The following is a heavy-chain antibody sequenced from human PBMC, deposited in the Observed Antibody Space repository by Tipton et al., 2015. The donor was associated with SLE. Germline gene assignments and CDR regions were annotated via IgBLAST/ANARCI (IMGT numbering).Heavy chain of an antibody. CDR1: GFSISSGYY. Sequence: LRLSCTVSGFSISSGYYWSWIRQPPGKGLEWIGEINHSGGTNYNPSLKSRVTISVDTSKNQFSLKLSSVTAADTAVYYCARAPGLDRDYYYYYYMDVWGKGTTVTVSS. J-gene: IGHJ6*03. CDR3: ARAPGLDRDYYYYYYMDV. CDR2: INHSGGT. D-gene: IGHD3/OR15-3a*01. V-gene: IGHV4-34*01.